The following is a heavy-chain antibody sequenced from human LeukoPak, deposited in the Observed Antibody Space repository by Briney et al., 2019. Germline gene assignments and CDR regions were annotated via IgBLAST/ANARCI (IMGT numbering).Heavy chain of an antibody. V-gene: IGHV3-21*04. CDR2: ISSSSSYI. CDR3: ARRRGGNYYYYYGMDV. Sequence: GGSLRLSCAASGFTFSSYSMNWVRQAPGKGLEWVSSISSSSSYIYYADSVKGRFTISRDNSKNTLYLQMNSLRAEDTAVYYCARRRGGNYYYYYGMDVWGQGTTVTVSS. J-gene: IGHJ6*02. CDR1: GFTFSSYS. D-gene: IGHD3-3*01.